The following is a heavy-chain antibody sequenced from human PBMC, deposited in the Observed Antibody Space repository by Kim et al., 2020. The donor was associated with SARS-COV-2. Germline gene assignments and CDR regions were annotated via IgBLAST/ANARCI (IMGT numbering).Heavy chain of an antibody. D-gene: IGHD2-15*01. CDR3: ARHEIRQGTSPGYGY. J-gene: IGHJ4*02. Sequence: NHSLKRRVTISVDTSKNQFSLKLSSVSAADTATYYCARHEIRQGTSPGYGYWGQGILVTVSS. V-gene: IGHV4-59*08.